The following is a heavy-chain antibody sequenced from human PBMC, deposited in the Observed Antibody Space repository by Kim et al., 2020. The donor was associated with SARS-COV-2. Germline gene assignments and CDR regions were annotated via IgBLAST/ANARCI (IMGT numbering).Heavy chain of an antibody. D-gene: IGHD6-13*01. CDR1: GYTLTELS. J-gene: IGHJ4*02. CDR2: FDPEDGET. Sequence: ASVKVSCKVSGYTLTELSMHWVRQAPGKGLEWMGGFDPEDGETIYAQKFQGRVTMTEDTSTDTAYMELSSLRSEDTAVYYCAILPGIAAAGKVLDYWGQGTLVTVSS. V-gene: IGHV1-24*01. CDR3: AILPGIAAAGKVLDY.